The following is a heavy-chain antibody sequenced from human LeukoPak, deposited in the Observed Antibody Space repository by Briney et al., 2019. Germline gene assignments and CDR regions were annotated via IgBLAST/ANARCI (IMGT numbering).Heavy chain of an antibody. CDR1: GDSISSSSYY. CDR3: AREVVVPAAINWFDP. Sequence: PSETLSLTCTVSGDSISSSSYYWAWIRQPPGKGLEWIGTIYYSGSTYYNPSLKSRVTISVDTSKNQFSLKLSSVTAADTAVYYCAREVVVPAAINWFDPWGQGTLVTVSS. V-gene: IGHV4-39*07. CDR2: IYYSGST. J-gene: IGHJ5*02. D-gene: IGHD2-2*01.